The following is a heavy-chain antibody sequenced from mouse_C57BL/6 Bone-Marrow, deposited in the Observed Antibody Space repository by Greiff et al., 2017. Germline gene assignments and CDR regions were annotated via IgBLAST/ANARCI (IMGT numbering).Heavy chain of an antibody. CDR1: GYTFTNYW. V-gene: IGHV1-63*01. J-gene: IGHJ1*03. Sequence: QVQLKEPGAELVRPGTSVKMSCKASGYTFTNYWMGWAKQRPGHGLEWIGVIYPGGGYTNYNEKFKGKATLTADKSSSTAYMQFSSLTSEDSANYYCARKGSYWYFDVWGTGTTVTVSS. CDR3: ARKGSYWYFDV. CDR2: IYPGGGYT.